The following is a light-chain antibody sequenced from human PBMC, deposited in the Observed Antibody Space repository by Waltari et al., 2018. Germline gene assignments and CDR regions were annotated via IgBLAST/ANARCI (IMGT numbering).Light chain of an antibody. CDR1: QSIDIY. Sequence: EIVLTQSPATLSLSPGESATLSCRASQSIDIYLAWYQQRPGQTPRLLISDASYRATGIPARFGGSGSGTDFTLTISSLEPEDFAVYSCQQRSRWPLTFGGGTKVEL. CDR2: DAS. V-gene: IGKV3-11*01. CDR3: QQRSRWPLT. J-gene: IGKJ4*01.